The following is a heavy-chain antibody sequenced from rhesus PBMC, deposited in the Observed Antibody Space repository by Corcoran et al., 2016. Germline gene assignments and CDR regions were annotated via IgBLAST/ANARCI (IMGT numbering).Heavy chain of an antibody. CDR2: IHGSSTST. CDR3: ARSIAAADFDY. V-gene: IGHV4S10*01. Sequence: QVQLQESGPGVVKPSETLSLTCAVSGGSISDSYRWSWIRQPPGKGLVWIGYIHGSSTSTNYNPALNSRVTISTDTSKTQFSWKLGSVTAADTSVYYCARSIAAADFDYWGQGVLVTVSS. CDR1: GGSISDSYR. D-gene: IGHD6-25*01. J-gene: IGHJ4*01.